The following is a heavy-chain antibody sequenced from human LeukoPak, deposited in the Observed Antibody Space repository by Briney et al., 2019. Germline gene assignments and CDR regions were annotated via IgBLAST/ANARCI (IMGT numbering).Heavy chain of an antibody. Sequence: GGSLRLSCAASRFTFSSYGMHWVRQAPGKGLEWVAVIWFDGSNKYYADSVKGRFTISRDNSKNTLYLQMNSLRAEDTAVYYCAGSIAVAGTIDYWGQGTLLTVSS. CDR3: AGSIAVAGTIDY. J-gene: IGHJ4*02. CDR1: RFTFSSYG. CDR2: IWFDGSNK. D-gene: IGHD6-19*01. V-gene: IGHV3-33*01.